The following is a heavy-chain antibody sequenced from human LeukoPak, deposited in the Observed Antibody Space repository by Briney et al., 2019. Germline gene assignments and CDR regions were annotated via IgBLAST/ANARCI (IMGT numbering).Heavy chain of an antibody. CDR3: ARDRSGYANDAFDF. Sequence: GGSLRLSCAASGFTFSDYAMHWVRQAPGKGLEWVAVLSYGGTNKYYADSVKGRFTISRDNSKNTMFLQMNSLRAEDTAVYHCARDRSGYANDAFDFWGRGTMVTVSS. D-gene: IGHD3-3*01. J-gene: IGHJ3*01. V-gene: IGHV3-30-3*01. CDR2: LSYGGTNK. CDR1: GFTFSDYA.